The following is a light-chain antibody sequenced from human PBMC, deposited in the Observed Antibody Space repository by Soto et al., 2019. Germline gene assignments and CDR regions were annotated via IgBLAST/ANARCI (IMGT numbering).Light chain of an antibody. CDR1: QDISSY. CDR3: QQLNSYSIVT. CDR2: GAS. J-gene: IGKJ3*01. Sequence: DIQLTQSPSFLSASVGDRVTITCRVSQDISSYLAWYQQKPGKAPNLLIFGASSLQSGVPSRFSGSGSGTEFTLTISSLQPEDFATYYCQQLNSYSIVTFGPGTKVDIK. V-gene: IGKV1-9*01.